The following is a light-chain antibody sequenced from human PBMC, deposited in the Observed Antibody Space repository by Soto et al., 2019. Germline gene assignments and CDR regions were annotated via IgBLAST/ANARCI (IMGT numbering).Light chain of an antibody. Sequence: EIVMTQSPATLSVSPGERATLSCRASQGVSSNLAWYQQKPGQAPRLLIYGASTRATGIPARFSGSGSGTEFTLTMSSLQSEDFAVYYCQKYNNWPPWTFGQGTKVEIK. V-gene: IGKV3-15*01. CDR3: QKYNNWPPWT. CDR1: QGVSSN. CDR2: GAS. J-gene: IGKJ1*01.